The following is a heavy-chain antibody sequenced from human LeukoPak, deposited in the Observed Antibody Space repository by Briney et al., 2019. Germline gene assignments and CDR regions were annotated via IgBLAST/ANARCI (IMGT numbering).Heavy chain of an antibody. J-gene: IGHJ5*02. CDR2: IYPGDSDT. Sequence: GESLKISCKGSGYNFTDYWIGWVRQMSGKGLEWMGIIYPGDSDTRYSPSFQGQVTISVDKSLNTAYLQWTSLKASDSAMYYCARRLYYYESSGYFLGWFDPWGQGTLVTVSS. V-gene: IGHV5-51*01. D-gene: IGHD3-22*01. CDR3: ARRLYYYESSGYFLGWFDP. CDR1: GYNFTDYW.